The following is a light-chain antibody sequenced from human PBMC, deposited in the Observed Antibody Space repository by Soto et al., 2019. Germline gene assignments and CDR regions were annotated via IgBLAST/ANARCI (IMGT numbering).Light chain of an antibody. Sequence: QSALTQPASVSGSPGQSITISCTGTSSDVGGYNYVSWYQQHPGKAPKLMIYDVSNRPSGVSNRFSGSKSGNTASLTISGLQADDEADYYCSSYTSSSTLGVFGTRTKLTVL. J-gene: IGLJ1*01. CDR3: SSYTSSSTLGV. CDR2: DVS. CDR1: SSDVGGYNY. V-gene: IGLV2-14*01.